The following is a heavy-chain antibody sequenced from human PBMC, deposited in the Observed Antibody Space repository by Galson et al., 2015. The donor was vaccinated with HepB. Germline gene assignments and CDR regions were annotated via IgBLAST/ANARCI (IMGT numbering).Heavy chain of an antibody. D-gene: IGHD5-12*01. J-gene: IGHJ4*02. CDR2: ISYDGSNK. V-gene: IGHV3-30-3*01. CDR3: AREGLYSGYDSGFFDY. CDR1: GFTFSSYA. Sequence: SLRLSCAASGFTFSSYAMHWVRQAPGKGLEWVAVISYDGSNKYYADSVKGRFTIPRDNSKNTLYLQMNSLRAEDTAVYYCAREGLYSGYDSGFFDYWGQGTLVTVSS.